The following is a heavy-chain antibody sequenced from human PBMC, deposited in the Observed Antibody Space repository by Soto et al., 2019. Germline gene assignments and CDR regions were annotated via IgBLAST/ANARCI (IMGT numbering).Heavy chain of an antibody. Sequence: LSLTCTVTGDSIRGGDYYWAWIRQSPAEGLEWIGDVYSSGRTHYNPSLQSRLTVSVDTTLNQFSLNLASVTVADSAVYFCARVRRVVLHYSFDFWGPGALVTVSS. V-gene: IGHV4-30-4*08. CDR1: GDSIRGGDYY. J-gene: IGHJ4*01. D-gene: IGHD2-15*01. CDR2: VYSSGRT. CDR3: ARVRRVVLHYSFDF.